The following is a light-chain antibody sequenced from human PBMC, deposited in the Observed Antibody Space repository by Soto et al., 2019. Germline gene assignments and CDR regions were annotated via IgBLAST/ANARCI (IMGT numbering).Light chain of an antibody. Sequence: QSVLPQPASVSGSPGQSITISCTATSSDVGDHNYVSWYQQYPGKAPKLMIYDVTNRPSGVSNRFSGSKSGNTASLTISGLQAEDEADYYCNSYTSSNNYVFGTGTKVTVL. CDR1: SSDVGDHNY. J-gene: IGLJ1*01. CDR3: NSYTSSNNYV. V-gene: IGLV2-14*01. CDR2: DVT.